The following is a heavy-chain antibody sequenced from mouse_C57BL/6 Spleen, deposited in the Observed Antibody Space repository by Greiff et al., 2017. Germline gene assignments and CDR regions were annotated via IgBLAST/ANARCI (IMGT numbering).Heavy chain of an antibody. CDR3: TRDYYGSSYDY. D-gene: IGHD1-1*01. CDR1: GFTFSSYA. J-gene: IGHJ2*01. V-gene: IGHV5-9-1*02. CDR2: ISSGGDYI. Sequence: EVKLVESGEGLVKPGGSLKLSCAASGFTFSSYAMSWVRQTPEQRLEWVAYISSGGDYIYYADTVKGRFTISRDNARNTLYLQMSSLKSEDTAMYYCTRDYYGSSYDYWGQGTTLTVSS.